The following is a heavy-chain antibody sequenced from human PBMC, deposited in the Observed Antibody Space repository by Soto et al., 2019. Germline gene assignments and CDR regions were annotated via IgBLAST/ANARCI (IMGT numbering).Heavy chain of an antibody. CDR3: ARDPSTGFADY. J-gene: IGHJ4*02. CDR1: GFAFGSYA. CDR2: ISSDGDST. Sequence: LRLSCAASGFAFGSYAMNWVRQAPGKGLEWVSTISSDGDSTYYVDSVKGRFTVSRDNSKNTLYLQLNRLRSEDTAVYYCARDPSTGFADYWGQGNLVTVS. V-gene: IGHV3-23*01. D-gene: IGHD3-9*01.